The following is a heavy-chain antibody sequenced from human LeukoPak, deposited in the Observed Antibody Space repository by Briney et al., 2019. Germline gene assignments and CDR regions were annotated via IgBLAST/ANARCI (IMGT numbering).Heavy chain of an antibody. V-gene: IGHV3-23*01. CDR3: ASGSGGYSYDMSPYYYDSSGYYPFDY. CDR1: GFTFSSYA. J-gene: IGHJ4*02. CDR2: ISGSGGST. D-gene: IGHD3-22*01. Sequence: PGGSLRLSCAASGFTFSSYAMSWVRQAPGKGLEWVSAISGSGGSTYYADSVKGRFTISRDNSKTTLYLQMNSLRAEDTAVYYCASGSGGYSYDMSPYYYDSSGYYPFDYWGQGTLVTVSS.